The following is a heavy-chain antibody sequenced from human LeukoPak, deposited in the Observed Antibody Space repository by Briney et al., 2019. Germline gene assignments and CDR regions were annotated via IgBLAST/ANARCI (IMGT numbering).Heavy chain of an antibody. CDR3: ARGRGKSSSWYRGRWYFDY. V-gene: IGHV4-39*01. D-gene: IGHD6-13*01. Sequence: SETLSLTCSVSDGSISSGYYYWAWIRQPPGKGPEWIGSIYYSGTTYPNPSLKSRVTISVDTSKNQFSLKLSSVTAADTAVYYCARGRGKSSSWYRGRWYFDYWGQGTLVTVSS. CDR2: IYYSGTT. J-gene: IGHJ4*02. CDR1: DGSISSGYYY.